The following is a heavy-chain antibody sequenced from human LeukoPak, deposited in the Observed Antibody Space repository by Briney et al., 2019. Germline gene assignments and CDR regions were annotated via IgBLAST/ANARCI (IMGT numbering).Heavy chain of an antibody. CDR2: ISSSSSYI. D-gene: IGHD2-21*01. J-gene: IGHJ6*02. CDR1: GFTFSSYS. Sequence: PGGSLRLSCAASGFTFSSYSMNWVRQAPGKGREWVSSISSSSSYIHYADSVKGRFTISRDNAKNSLYLQMNSLRAEDTAVYYCASHIYGMDVWGQGTTVTVSS. V-gene: IGHV3-21*01. CDR3: ASHIYGMDV.